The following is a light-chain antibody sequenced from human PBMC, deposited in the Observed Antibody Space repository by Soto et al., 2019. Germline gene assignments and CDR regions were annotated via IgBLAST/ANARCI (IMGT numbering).Light chain of an antibody. V-gene: IGKV3-20*01. Sequence: EVELTQSPGTLSLSPGDTATLACGASQSVTSNYLACYQQKAGQPPRLLSYGASTMASGIPDRFSGSGSGTGFTLTIDRLEPEDLAVYYGQQYGTSPRTFGRGTKVEIK. CDR1: QSVTSNY. CDR2: GAS. J-gene: IGKJ1*01. CDR3: QQYGTSPRT.